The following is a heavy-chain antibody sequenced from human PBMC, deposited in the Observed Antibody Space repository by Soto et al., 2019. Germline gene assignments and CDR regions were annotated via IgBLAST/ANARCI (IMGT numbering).Heavy chain of an antibody. D-gene: IGHD3-3*01. Sequence: PSETLSLTCTVSGGSISSGGYYWSWIRQHPGKGLEWIGYIYYSGSTYYNPSLKSRVTISVDTSKNQFSLKLSSVTAADTAVYYCARTARITIFGVSNFDFWAQGTLVTVSS. J-gene: IGHJ4*02. CDR2: IYYSGST. CDR1: GGSISSGGYY. V-gene: IGHV4-31*03. CDR3: ARTARITIFGVSNFDF.